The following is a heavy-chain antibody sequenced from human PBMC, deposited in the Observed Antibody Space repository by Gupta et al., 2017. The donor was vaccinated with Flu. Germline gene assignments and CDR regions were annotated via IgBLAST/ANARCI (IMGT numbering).Heavy chain of an antibody. J-gene: IGHJ6*02. Sequence: EVQLLDSGGGLVQPGGSLRLSCAASGFTFSSYEMNWVRQAPGKGLEWVSYISSSGRTIDYADSVKGRFTISRDNAKNSLYMKMKSLRAEDTAVYDGARARYYGMDVWGQGTTVTVSS. CDR3: ARARYYGMDV. V-gene: IGHV3-48*03. CDR2: ISSSGRTI. CDR1: GFTFSSYE.